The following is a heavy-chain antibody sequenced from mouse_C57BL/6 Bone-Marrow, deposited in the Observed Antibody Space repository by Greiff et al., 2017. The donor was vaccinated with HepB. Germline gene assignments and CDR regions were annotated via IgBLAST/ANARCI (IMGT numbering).Heavy chain of an antibody. CDR1: GYSFTGYF. CDR2: INPYNGDT. Sequence: EVKLEESGPELVKPGASVKISCKASGYSFTGYFMNWVKQSHGKSLEWIGRINPYNGDTFYNQKFKGKATLTVDKSSSTAHMELLSLTSEDFAVYYCASHYYGSPWYFDVWGTGTTVTVSS. D-gene: IGHD1-1*01. J-gene: IGHJ1*03. V-gene: IGHV1-37*01. CDR3: ASHYYGSPWYFDV.